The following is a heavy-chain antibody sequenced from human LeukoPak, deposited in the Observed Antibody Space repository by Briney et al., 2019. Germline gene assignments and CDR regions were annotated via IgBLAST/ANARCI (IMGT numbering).Heavy chain of an antibody. CDR2: IYYSGTT. CDR3: ARIDAVAATPTSFDY. J-gene: IGHJ4*02. V-gene: IGHV4-59*01. D-gene: IGHD6-19*01. Sequence: SETLSLTCTVSGGSISIFYWSWIRQPPGKGLEWIGDIYYSGTTNYNPSLKSRVTISLDTSKNQLSLRLSSVTAADTAVYYCARIDAVAATPTSFDYWGQGTLVTVSS. CDR1: GGSISIFY.